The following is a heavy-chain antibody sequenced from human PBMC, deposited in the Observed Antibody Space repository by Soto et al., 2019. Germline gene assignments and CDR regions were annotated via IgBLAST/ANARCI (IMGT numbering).Heavy chain of an antibody. CDR3: AWSIVGGTALDY. Sequence: QVQLVQSGAEEKKPGASVKVSCKASGYTFTSYAMHWVRQAPGQRLEWMGWINAGNGNTKYSQKFQGRVTITRDTSASTAYMELSSLRYADTAVYYCAWSIVGGTALDYWGQGTLVTVSS. V-gene: IGHV1-3*05. J-gene: IGHJ4*02. CDR1: GYTFTSYA. D-gene: IGHD2-21*02. CDR2: INAGNGNT.